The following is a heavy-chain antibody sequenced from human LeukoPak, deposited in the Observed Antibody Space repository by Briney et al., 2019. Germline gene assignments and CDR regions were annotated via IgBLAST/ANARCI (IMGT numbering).Heavy chain of an antibody. V-gene: IGHV4-31*03. CDR1: GGSISSGGYY. CDR3: VTMVRGVIIPDY. CDR2: IYYSGST. Sequence: SETLSLTCTVSGGSISSGGYYWSWIRQHPGKGLEWIGYIYYSGSTYYNPSLKSRVTISVDTSKNQFSLKLSSVTAADTAVYYCVTMVRGVIIPDYWGQGTLVTVSS. D-gene: IGHD3-10*01. J-gene: IGHJ4*02.